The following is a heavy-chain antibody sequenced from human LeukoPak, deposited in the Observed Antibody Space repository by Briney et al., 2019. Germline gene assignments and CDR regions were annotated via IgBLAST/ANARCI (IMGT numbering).Heavy chain of an antibody. CDR3: ASGVVPAARPLHYYYMDV. J-gene: IGHJ6*03. CDR1: GGTFSSYA. D-gene: IGHD2-2*01. Sequence: GASVKVSCKASGGTFSSYAISWVRQAPGQGLEWTGGIIPIFGTANYAQKFQGRVTITTDESTSTAYMELSSLRSEDTAVYYCASGVVPAARPLHYYYMDVWGKGTTVTVSS. CDR2: IIPIFGTA. V-gene: IGHV1-69*05.